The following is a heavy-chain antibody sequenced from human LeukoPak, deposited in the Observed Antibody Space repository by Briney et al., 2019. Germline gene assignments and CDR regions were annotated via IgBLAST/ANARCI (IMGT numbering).Heavy chain of an antibody. CDR1: GFTFSNYW. CDR2: INWNGGST. V-gene: IGHV3-20*01. Sequence: GGSLRLSCAASGFTFSNYWMHWVRQAPGKGLEWVSGINWNGGSTGYADSVKGRFTISRDNAKNSLYLQMNSLRAEDTALYHCARDSDSSGYDYWGQGTLVTVSS. J-gene: IGHJ4*02. CDR3: ARDSDSSGYDY. D-gene: IGHD3-22*01.